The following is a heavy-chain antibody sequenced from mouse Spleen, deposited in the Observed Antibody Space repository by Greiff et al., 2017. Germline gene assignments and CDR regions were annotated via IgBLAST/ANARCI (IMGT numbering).Heavy chain of an antibody. CDR2: ISSGGSYT. V-gene: IGHV5-9-4*01. Sequence: EVMLVESGGGLVKPGGSLKLSCAASGFTFSSYAMSWVRQSPEKRLEWVAEISSGGSYTYYPDTVTGRFTISRDNAKNTLYLEMSSLRSEDTAMYYCARDRNWYFDVWGAGTTVTVSS. CDR1: GFTFSSYA. J-gene: IGHJ1*01. CDR3: ARDRNWYFDV.